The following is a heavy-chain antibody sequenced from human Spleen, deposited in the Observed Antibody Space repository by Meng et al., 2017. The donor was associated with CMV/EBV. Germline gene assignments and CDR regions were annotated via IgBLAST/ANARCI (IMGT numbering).Heavy chain of an antibody. CDR3: ARVYCSRGSCSFDY. V-gene: IGHV3-21*06. D-gene: IGHD2-15*01. J-gene: IGHJ4*02. CDR2: ISSNSRYI. CDR1: GFTFSSYS. Sequence: GESLKISCAASGFTFSSYSINRVRKAPGKGLEWVSSISSNSRYIFYADSVKGRFAISRDSAKNSLYLQMNSLRAEDTAIYYCARVYCSRGSCSFDYWGQGALVTVSS.